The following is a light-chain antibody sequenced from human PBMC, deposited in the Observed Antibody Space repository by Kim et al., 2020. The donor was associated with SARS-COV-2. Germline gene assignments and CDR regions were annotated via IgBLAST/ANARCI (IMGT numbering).Light chain of an antibody. CDR3: SAYTSSSTPHI. CDR2: DVS. V-gene: IGLV2-14*01. J-gene: IGLJ1*01. Sequence: QSALTQPASVSGSPGQSITISCTGTSSDVGGYNYVSWYQQHPGKAPKLMIYDVSKRPSGVSNRFSGSKSGNTASLTISGLKAEAEADDYCSAYTSSSTPHIFGTGTQVT. CDR1: SSDVGGYNY.